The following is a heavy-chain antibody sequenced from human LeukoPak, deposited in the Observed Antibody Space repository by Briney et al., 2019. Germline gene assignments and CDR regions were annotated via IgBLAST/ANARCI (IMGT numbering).Heavy chain of an antibody. V-gene: IGHV3-7*01. J-gene: IGHJ3*02. CDR3: ASSREQQLADAFDI. D-gene: IGHD6-13*01. CDR1: GFTFSSYW. CDR2: IKQDGSEK. Sequence: PGGSLRLSCAASGFTFSSYWMSWVRQAPGKGREGVANIKQDGSEKYYVDSVKGRFTISRDNAKNSLYLQMNSLRAEDTAVYYCASSREQQLADAFDIWGQGTMVTVSS.